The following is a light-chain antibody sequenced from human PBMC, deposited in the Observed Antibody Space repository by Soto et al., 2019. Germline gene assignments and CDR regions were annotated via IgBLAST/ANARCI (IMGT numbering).Light chain of an antibody. CDR3: SSYTTSSTVV. J-gene: IGLJ3*02. CDR1: SGDIGVYNS. V-gene: IGLV2-14*03. Sequence: QSALTQPASVSGSPGQSITISCTGTSGDIGVYNSVSWFQQHPGKAPKLMICEVSNRPSGVSHRFSGSESGNTASLTISGLQAEDEADYYCSSYTTSSTVVFGGGTKLTVL. CDR2: EVS.